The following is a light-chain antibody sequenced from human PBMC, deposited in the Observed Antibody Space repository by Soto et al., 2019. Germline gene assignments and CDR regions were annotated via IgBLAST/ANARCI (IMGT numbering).Light chain of an antibody. V-gene: IGKV3-20*01. Sequence: DIVLTQSPGTLSLSPGERATLSCRASQSVSSIYLAWYQQKPGQAPRLLIYGASTRATGIPDRFSGSGSGTDFTLTISRLEPEDFAMYFCQQYGNSVWTFGQGTKVEIK. CDR2: GAS. J-gene: IGKJ1*01. CDR1: QSVSSIY. CDR3: QQYGNSVWT.